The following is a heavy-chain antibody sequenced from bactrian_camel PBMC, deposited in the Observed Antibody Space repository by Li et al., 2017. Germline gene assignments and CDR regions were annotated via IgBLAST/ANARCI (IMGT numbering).Heavy chain of an antibody. V-gene: IGHV3S6*01. CDR3: ARGPENLWEYGY. Sequence: QVQLVESGGGSVQTEGSLRLSCVASGITFSRHDMSWVRQAPGKEVEWVAGITSLPSLFRAASYADSVKGRFTISRDNAKDTLYLQMNSLKTEDTAVYYCARGPENLWEYGYWGQGTQVTVS. J-gene: IGHJ4*01. CDR2: ITSLPSLFRAA. CDR1: GITFSRHD.